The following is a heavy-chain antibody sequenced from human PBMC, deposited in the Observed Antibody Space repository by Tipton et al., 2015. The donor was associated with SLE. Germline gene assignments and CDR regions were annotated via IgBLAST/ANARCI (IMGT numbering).Heavy chain of an antibody. D-gene: IGHD3-10*01. V-gene: IGHV3-9*01. CDR3: AKDHSLGIYYYGMDV. J-gene: IGHJ6*02. CDR2: INWNSDSK. CDR1: GFTFDDYA. Sequence: SLRLSCVASGFTFDDYAMHWVRQVPGKGLEWVSGINWNSDSKDYADSVKGRFTISRDNAKNSLFLQMNSLRAEDTALYYCAKDHSLGIYYYGMDVWGQGTTVTVSS.